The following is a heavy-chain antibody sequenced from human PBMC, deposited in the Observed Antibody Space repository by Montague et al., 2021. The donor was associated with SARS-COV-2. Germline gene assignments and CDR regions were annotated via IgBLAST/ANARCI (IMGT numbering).Heavy chain of an antibody. V-gene: IGHV4-39*01. D-gene: IGHD3-10*01. CDR2: IYYSGTT. J-gene: IGHJ3*02. CDR1: GGSITRNYY. Sequence: ETLSLTCTVSGGSITRNYYWGWIRQPPGKGLEWVGNIYYSGTTFINPSLKSRVTISVDASKNQFSPNLTSVTAADTAVYYCARPLVRGAPKAFDIWGQGALVIVSS. CDR3: ARPLVRGAPKAFDI.